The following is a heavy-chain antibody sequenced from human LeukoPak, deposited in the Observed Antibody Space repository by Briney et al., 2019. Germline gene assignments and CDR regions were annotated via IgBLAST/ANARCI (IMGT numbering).Heavy chain of an antibody. V-gene: IGHV3-30*18. CDR1: GFTFSSYD. J-gene: IGHJ4*02. D-gene: IGHD6-19*01. CDR3: VKWGYSSGCA. CDR2: ILYDGSKK. Sequence: PGGSLRLSCAASGFTFSSYDMHWVRQAPGKGLEWVAVILYDGSKKYYVDSVKGRFTISRDNSKNTLYMQMNSLRPEDTALYFCVKWGYSSGCAWGQGTLVTVSS.